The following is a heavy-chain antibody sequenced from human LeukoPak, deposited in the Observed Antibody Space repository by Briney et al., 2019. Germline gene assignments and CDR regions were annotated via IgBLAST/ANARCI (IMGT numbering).Heavy chain of an antibody. CDR2: ISWNSGSI. V-gene: IGHV3-9*01. CDR1: GFTFDDYA. CDR3: AKGLYWELLPPGLDY. J-gene: IGHJ4*02. Sequence: GGSLRLSCAASGFTFDDYAMHWVRQAPGKGLEWGSGISWNSGSIGYADSVKGRFTISRDNAKNSLYLQMNSLRAEDTALYYCAKGLYWELLPPGLDYWGQGTLVTVSS. D-gene: IGHD3-10*01.